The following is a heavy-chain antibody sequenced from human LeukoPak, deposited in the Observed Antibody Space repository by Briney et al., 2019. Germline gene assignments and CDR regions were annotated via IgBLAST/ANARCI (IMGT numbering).Heavy chain of an antibody. Sequence: SETLSLTCSVSGGSTSDYYWNWIRQPAGQGLEWLGRIYYTGNTAYNPSLESRLTMSLDTAKNQFSLRLSSVTAADTAVYYCARGGFYCGGDCYVDYWGQGTLVTVSS. V-gene: IGHV4-4*07. CDR2: IYYTGNT. CDR1: GGSTSDYY. D-gene: IGHD2-21*02. J-gene: IGHJ4*02. CDR3: ARGGFYCGGDCYVDY.